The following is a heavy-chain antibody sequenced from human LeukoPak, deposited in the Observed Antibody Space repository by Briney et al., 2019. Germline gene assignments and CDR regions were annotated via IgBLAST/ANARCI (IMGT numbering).Heavy chain of an antibody. Sequence: GGSLRLSCAASGFTFSSYWMHWVRQAPGRGLVWVSRINSDGSSTSYADSVKGRFTISRDNAKNTLYLQMNSLRAEDTAVYYCARGGHSYGYYYYYYMDVWGKGTTVTVSS. CDR3: ARGGHSYGYYYYYYMDV. D-gene: IGHD5-18*01. CDR2: INSDGSST. CDR1: GFTFSSYW. V-gene: IGHV3-74*01. J-gene: IGHJ6*03.